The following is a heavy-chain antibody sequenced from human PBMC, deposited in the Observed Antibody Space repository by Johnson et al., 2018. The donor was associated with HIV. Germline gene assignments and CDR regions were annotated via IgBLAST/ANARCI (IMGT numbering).Heavy chain of an antibody. CDR2: ISYDGSST. V-gene: IGHV3-30-3*01. Sequence: QVQLVESGGGVVQPGRSLRLSCAASGFTFSSYAMRWVRQAPGKGLEWVAVISYDGSSTYYADSVTGRLTISRDNSKNTLYLQRNSLRAEDTAVYYCAKDRGGVARADAFDIWGQGTMVTVSS. D-gene: IGHD3-10*01. CDR3: AKDRGGVARADAFDI. CDR1: GFTFSSYA. J-gene: IGHJ3*02.